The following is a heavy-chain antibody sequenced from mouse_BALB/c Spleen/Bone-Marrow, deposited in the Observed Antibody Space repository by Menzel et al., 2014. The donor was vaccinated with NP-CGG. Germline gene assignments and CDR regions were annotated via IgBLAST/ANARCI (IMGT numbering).Heavy chain of an antibody. D-gene: IGHD2-4*01. Sequence: VQLVESGPGLVAPSQSLSITCTVSGFSLTGYGVSWVRQFPGKGLEWLGMIWGDGSTDYNSALKSRLSIGKDNSKSXVFLKMNSLQSDDTARYYCARDSFLITRALDYWGQGTSVPVSS. J-gene: IGHJ4*01. CDR2: IWGDGST. V-gene: IGHV2-6-7*01. CDR3: ARDSFLITRALDY. CDR1: GFSLTGYG.